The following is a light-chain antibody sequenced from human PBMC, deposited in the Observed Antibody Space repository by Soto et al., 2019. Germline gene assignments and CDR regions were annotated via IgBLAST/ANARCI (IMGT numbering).Light chain of an antibody. V-gene: IGLV2-11*01. Sequence: QSVLTQPPPVSGAPGQSVTISCTGTSSDVGGYNYVSWYQHHPGKAPKLMIYDVTKRPSGVRDRFSASKSGNTASLTISGLQAEDEADYYCCSYAGSYTYVFGTGTKVTV. J-gene: IGLJ1*01. CDR1: SSDVGGYNY. CDR3: CSYAGSYTYV. CDR2: DVT.